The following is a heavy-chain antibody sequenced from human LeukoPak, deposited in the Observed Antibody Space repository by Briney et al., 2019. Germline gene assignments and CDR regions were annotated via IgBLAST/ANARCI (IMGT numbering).Heavy chain of an antibody. CDR1: RFTVSSKH. J-gene: IGHJ4*02. CDR2: IYSGGST. CDR3: AGGVAVAGIGPLDY. Sequence: PGGSLRLSCAASRFTVSSKHMSWVRQAPGKGLEWVSVIYSGGSTYYADSVKGRFTISRDNSKNTLYLQMNSLRAEDTAVYYCAGGVAVAGIGPLDYWGQGALVTVSS. D-gene: IGHD6-19*01. V-gene: IGHV3-66*01.